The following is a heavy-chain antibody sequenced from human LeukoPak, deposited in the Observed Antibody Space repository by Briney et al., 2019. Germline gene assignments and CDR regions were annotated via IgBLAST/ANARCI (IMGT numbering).Heavy chain of an antibody. V-gene: IGHV4-59*08. CDR2: SYYRANT. CDR1: GASIRSYY. D-gene: IGHD5-24*01. Sequence: SETLSLTCSVSGASIRSYYWSWVRQPPGKGLEWIGFSYYRANTNYNSSLESRVSISVDTSKNQFSLKLSSVTAADTAVYYCARGPRWEFDYWGQGSLVTVSS. J-gene: IGHJ4*02. CDR3: ARGPRWEFDY.